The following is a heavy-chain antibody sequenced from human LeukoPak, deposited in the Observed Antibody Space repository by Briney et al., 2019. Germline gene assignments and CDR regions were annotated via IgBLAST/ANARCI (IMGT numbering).Heavy chain of an antibody. V-gene: IGHV3-48*03. Sequence: PGGSLRLSCAASGFTFSSYEMNWVRQAPGKGLEWVSYISSSGSTIYYADSVKGRFTISRDNAKNSLYLQMNSLRAEDTAVYYCARDETYYDSSGGGDYWGQGTLVTVSS. CDR3: ARDETYYDSSGGGDY. D-gene: IGHD3-22*01. CDR1: GFTFSSYE. J-gene: IGHJ4*02. CDR2: ISSSGSTI.